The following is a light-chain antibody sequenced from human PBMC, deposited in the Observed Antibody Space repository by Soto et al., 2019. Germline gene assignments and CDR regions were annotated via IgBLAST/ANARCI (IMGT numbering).Light chain of an antibody. CDR3: QQRSIWPT. J-gene: IGKJ5*01. Sequence: EIVLTQSPATLSLSPGERATLSCRASQSVSTFLAWYQQKPGQAPRLLIYDASSRATGIPARFSGSGSGTDFTLTISRLEPEDFAVYYCQQRSIWPTFGQGTRLEIK. CDR1: QSVSTF. CDR2: DAS. V-gene: IGKV3-11*01.